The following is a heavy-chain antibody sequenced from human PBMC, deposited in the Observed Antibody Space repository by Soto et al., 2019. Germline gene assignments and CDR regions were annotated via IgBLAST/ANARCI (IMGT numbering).Heavy chain of an antibody. Sequence: PSETLSLTCTVSGGSINDYYWSWIRQPPGKGLEWIGDIYYSGSTNYTPSLKSRVTISVDTSKNQFSLKLSSVTAADTAVYYCASHTLGIASGFDPWGQGTLVTVSS. CDR2: IYYSGST. V-gene: IGHV4-59*08. CDR3: ASHTLGIASGFDP. D-gene: IGHD7-27*01. CDR1: GGSINDYY. J-gene: IGHJ5*02.